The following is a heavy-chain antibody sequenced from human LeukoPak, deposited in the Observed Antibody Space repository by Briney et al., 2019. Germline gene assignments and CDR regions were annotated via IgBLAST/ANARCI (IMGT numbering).Heavy chain of an antibody. D-gene: IGHD2-21*02. V-gene: IGHV4-31*03. CDR3: ASEGSGDSAGYYFDY. CDR2: IYYSGST. J-gene: IGHJ4*02. Sequence: SETLSLTCTVSGGSINSGGFDWSWIRQHPGKGLDWIGYIYYSGSTFYNPYLQSRVAISLDKSNNQFSLKLSSVTAEGTAVYYCASEGSGDSAGYYFDYWGQGTLVTVSS. CDR1: GGSINSGGFD.